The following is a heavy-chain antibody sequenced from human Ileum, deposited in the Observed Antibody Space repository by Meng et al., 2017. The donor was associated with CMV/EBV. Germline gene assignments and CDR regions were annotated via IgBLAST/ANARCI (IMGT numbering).Heavy chain of an antibody. CDR3: ARENYYESNGYYGVVDY. J-gene: IGHJ4*02. CDR2: ITAGGSFR. V-gene: IGHV3-11*01. D-gene: IGHD3-22*01. Sequence: GGSLRLSCVVLGFTFRDYYTSWIRQAPGKGLEWVSFITAGGSFRYYADAVKGRFTISRVNAKVSLYLQMNSLRANDTAMYYCARENYYESNGYYGVVDYWGQGTLVTVSS. CDR1: GFTFRDYY.